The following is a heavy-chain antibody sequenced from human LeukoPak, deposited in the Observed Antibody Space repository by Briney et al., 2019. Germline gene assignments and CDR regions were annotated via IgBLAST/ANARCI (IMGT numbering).Heavy chain of an antibody. CDR3: ARGNIQLWLRPYYYYYMDV. V-gene: IGHV4-34*01. CDR2: INHSGST. Sequence: SETLSLTCAVYGGSFSGYYWSWIRQPPGKGLEWIGEINHSGSTNYNPSLKSRVTISVDTSKNQFSLKLSSVTAADTAVYYCARGNIQLWLRPYYYYYMDVWGKGTTVTVSS. CDR1: GGSFSGYY. J-gene: IGHJ6*03. D-gene: IGHD5-18*01.